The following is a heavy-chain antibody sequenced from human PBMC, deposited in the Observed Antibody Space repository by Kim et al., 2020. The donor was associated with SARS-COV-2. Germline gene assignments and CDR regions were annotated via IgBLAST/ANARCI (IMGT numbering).Heavy chain of an antibody. CDR2: MNPNSGNT. D-gene: IGHD3-10*01. J-gene: IGHJ6*02. Sequence: ASVKVSCKASGYTFTSYDINWVRQATGQGLEWMGWMNPNSGNTGYAQKFQGRVTMTRNTSISTAYMELSSLRSEYKAVYYCARGIYRITMVRGVIIKVYGLDVWGQGPTVTVSS. V-gene: IGHV1-8*01. CDR3: ARGIYRITMVRGVIIKVYGLDV. CDR1: GYTFTSYD.